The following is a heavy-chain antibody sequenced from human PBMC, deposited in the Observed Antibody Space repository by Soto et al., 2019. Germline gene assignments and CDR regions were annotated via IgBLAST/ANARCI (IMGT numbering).Heavy chain of an antibody. CDR3: ARDLNTAMVHGDY. CDR2: IWYDGSNK. J-gene: IGHJ4*02. V-gene: IGHV3-33*01. CDR1: GFTFSSYG. Sequence: GGSLRLSCAASGFTFSSYGMHWVRQAPGKGLEWVAVIWYDGSNKYYADSVKGRFTISRDNSKNTLYLQMNSLRAEDTAVYYCARDLNTAMVHGDYWGQGTLVTVSS. D-gene: IGHD5-18*01.